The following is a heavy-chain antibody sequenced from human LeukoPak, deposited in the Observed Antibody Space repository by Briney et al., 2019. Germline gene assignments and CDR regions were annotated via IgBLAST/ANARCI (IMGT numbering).Heavy chain of an antibody. J-gene: IGHJ4*02. V-gene: IGHV3-30*04. Sequence: GRSLRLSCAASGFTFSSSAMHWVRQAPGKGLEWVAFISYDGSTKYYADSVKGRFTISRDNSKNTLYLQMNSLRVEDTAVYYCARVGGVTPFLYFDFWGQGTLVTVSS. D-gene: IGHD1-26*01. CDR2: ISYDGSTK. CDR3: ARVGGVTPFLYFDF. CDR1: GFTFSSSA.